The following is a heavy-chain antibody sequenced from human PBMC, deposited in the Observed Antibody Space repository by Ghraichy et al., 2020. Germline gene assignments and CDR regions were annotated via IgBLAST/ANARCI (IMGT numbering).Heavy chain of an antibody. Sequence: GGSLRLSCAASGFPFSSYWMSWVRQAPGKGLEWVANINQEGFEKYYVDSVKGRFTISRDNARDLLYLQMNSLRAEDTAVYYCVREHDYSDYFGGNWGQGTLVTVFS. J-gene: IGHJ4*02. CDR2: INQEGFEK. CDR1: GFPFSSYW. D-gene: IGHD4-11*01. V-gene: IGHV3-7*01. CDR3: VREHDYSDYFGGN.